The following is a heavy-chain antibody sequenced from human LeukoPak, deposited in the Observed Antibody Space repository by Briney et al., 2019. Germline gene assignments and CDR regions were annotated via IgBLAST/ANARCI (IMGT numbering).Heavy chain of an antibody. CDR3: ARAGMDV. CDR2: ISWNSGSI. J-gene: IGHJ6*02. Sequence: PGRSLGLSCAASGFTFDDYAMHWVRQAPGKGLEWVSGISWNSGSIGYADSVKGRFTISRDNAKNSLYLQMNSLRAEDTAVYHCARAGMDVWGQGTTVTVSS. CDR1: GFTFDDYA. V-gene: IGHV3-9*01.